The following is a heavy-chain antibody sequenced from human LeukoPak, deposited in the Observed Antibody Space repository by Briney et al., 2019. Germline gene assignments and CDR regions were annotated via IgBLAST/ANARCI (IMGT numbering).Heavy chain of an antibody. J-gene: IGHJ4*02. CDR3: AKDVSVPGASTEY. V-gene: IGHV3-30-3*01. CDR1: GFTFSSYA. CDR2: ISYDGSNK. D-gene: IGHD1-26*01. Sequence: PGRSLRLSCAASGFTFSSYAMHWVRQAPGKGLEWVAVISYDGSNKYYADSVKGRFTISRDNSKNTLYLQMNSLRAEDTAVYYCAKDVSVPGASTEYWGQGTLVTVSS.